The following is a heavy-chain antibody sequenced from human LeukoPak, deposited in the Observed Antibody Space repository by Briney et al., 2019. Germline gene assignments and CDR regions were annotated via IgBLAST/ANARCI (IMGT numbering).Heavy chain of an antibody. CDR2: ISGSGGST. Sequence: PGGSLRLSCAASGFTFSSYAMSWVRQAPGKGLEWVSAISGSGGSTYYADSVKGRFTISRDNSKNTLYLQMNSLRAEDTAVYYCARDSYYGSGSYRAPDAFDIWGQGTMVTVSS. D-gene: IGHD3-10*01. CDR3: ARDSYYGSGSYRAPDAFDI. CDR1: GFTFSSYA. J-gene: IGHJ3*02. V-gene: IGHV3-23*01.